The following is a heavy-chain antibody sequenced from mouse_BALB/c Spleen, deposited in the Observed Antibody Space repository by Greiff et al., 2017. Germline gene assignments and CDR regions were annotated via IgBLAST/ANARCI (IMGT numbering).Heavy chain of an antibody. CDR2: ISSGSSTI. CDR3: ARRGRYDAMDY. CDR1: GFTFSSFG. J-gene: IGHJ4*01. D-gene: IGHD2-10*02. Sequence: EVQGVESGGGLVQPGGSRKLSCAASGFTFSSFGMHWVRQAPEKGLEWVAYISSGSSTIYYADTVKGRFTISRDNPKNTLFLHMTSLRSEDTAMYYCARRGRYDAMDYWGQGTSVTGSS. V-gene: IGHV5-17*02.